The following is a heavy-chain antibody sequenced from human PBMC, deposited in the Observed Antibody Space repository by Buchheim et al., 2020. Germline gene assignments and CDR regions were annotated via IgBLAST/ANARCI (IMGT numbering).Heavy chain of an antibody. J-gene: IGHJ6*02. CDR2: VNWNGGST. V-gene: IGHV3-20*01. CDR3: ARVSGSSSSWDYYNGMDV. Sequence: EVQVVESGGGVVRPGGSLRLSCEASGFTIDDYGMNWVRQAPGKGLEWVSGVNWNGGSTGYAGSVKGRFTIPRDNAKGSPYLQMNSLRAEDTALYHCARVSGSSSSWDYYNGMDVWGQGTT. D-gene: IGHD5-12*01. CDR1: GFTIDDYG.